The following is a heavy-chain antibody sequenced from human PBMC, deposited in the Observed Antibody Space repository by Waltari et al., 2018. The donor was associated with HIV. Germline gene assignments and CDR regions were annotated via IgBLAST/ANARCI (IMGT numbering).Heavy chain of an antibody. V-gene: IGHV3-30-3*02. CDR1: GFTFNTYP. J-gene: IGHJ3*01. CDR2: VSYDGSDK. CDR3: AKDVRYWDGLFYVGHDAFDV. D-gene: IGHD3-3*01. Sequence: QVQLVESGGGVVPPGRSLRLSCAASGFTFNTYPIHWFRHAPGKGLEWVADVSYDGSDKHYADSVKGRFTISRDNAKNTVYLQLSSLRAEDTAAYYCAKDVRYWDGLFYVGHDAFDVWGQGTVVTVSS.